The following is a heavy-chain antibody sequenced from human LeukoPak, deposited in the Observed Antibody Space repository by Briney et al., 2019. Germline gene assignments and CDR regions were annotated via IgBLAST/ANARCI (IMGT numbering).Heavy chain of an antibody. D-gene: IGHD2-15*01. CDR3: ARDAGYCSGGSCYRGNPRWFDP. CDR1: GYTFTGYY. Sequence: GASVKVSCKASGYTFTGYYMHWVRQAPGQGLEWMGWINPNSGGTNYAQKFQGRVTMTRDTSISTAYMELSRLRSDDTAVYYCARDAGYCSGGSCYRGNPRWFDPWAREPWSPSPQ. CDR2: INPNSGGT. V-gene: IGHV1-2*02. J-gene: IGHJ5*02.